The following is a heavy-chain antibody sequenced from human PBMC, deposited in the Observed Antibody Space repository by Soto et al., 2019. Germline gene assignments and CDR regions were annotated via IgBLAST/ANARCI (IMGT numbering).Heavy chain of an antibody. D-gene: IGHD6-25*01. CDR3: SRELFGGSSPAAY. Sequence: QVQLQESGPGLVKPSGTLSLTCTVSGGSVSATNWWWWIRQPPGKGLEWIGEINISGTTNYNTSHKMRVTMSIDQSENEVSLSLTAVTAADTAVYYCSRELFGGSSPAAYCGQGTLVTVSS. J-gene: IGHJ4*02. CDR1: GGSVSATNW. CDR2: INISGTT. V-gene: IGHV4-4*02.